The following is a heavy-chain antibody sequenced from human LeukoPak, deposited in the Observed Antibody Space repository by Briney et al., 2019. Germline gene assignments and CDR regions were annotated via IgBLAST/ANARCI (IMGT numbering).Heavy chain of an antibody. CDR1: GYTFTSYY. CDR2: ISPSGGST. V-gene: IGHV1-46*01. CDR3: ARASPVTTVFDY. J-gene: IGHJ4*02. D-gene: IGHD4-17*01. Sequence: ASVKVSCKASGYTFTSYYMHWVRQAPGQGLEWMGIISPSGGSTSYAQKFQGRVTMTRDTSTSTVYMELSSLRSEDTAVYYCARASPVTTVFDYWGQGTLVTVSS.